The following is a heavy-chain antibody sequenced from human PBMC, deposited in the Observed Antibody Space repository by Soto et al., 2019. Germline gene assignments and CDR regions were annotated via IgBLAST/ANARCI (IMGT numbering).Heavy chain of an antibody. J-gene: IGHJ4*02. D-gene: IGHD3-22*01. Sequence: GGSLRLSCAASGFTFSSYSMNWVRQAPRKGLEWVSSISSSSSYIYYADSVKGRFTISRGNAKNSLYLQMNSLRAEDTAVYYCARESSYDSSGYYFEILDYWGQGTLVTVS. CDR2: ISSSSSYI. V-gene: IGHV3-21*01. CDR3: ARESSYDSSGYYFEILDY. CDR1: GFTFSSYS.